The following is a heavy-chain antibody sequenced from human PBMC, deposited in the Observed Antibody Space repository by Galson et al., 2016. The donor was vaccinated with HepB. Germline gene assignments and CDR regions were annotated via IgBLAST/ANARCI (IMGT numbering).Heavy chain of an antibody. Sequence: SLRLPCAASGFTFSSYSMNWVRQAPGKGLEWVSSISSDSNYIYYADSVRGRFPISRDNANYSLYLQMNVLRSEVTAVYYGTRRYYYGYSGHPFDYWGQGTLVTVSP. CDR3: TRRYYYGYSGHPFDY. J-gene: IGHJ4*02. CDR1: GFTFSSYS. CDR2: ISSDSNYI. D-gene: IGHD3-10*01. V-gene: IGHV3-21*01.